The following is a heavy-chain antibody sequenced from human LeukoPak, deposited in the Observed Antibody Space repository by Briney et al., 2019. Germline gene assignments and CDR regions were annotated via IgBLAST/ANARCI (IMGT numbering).Heavy chain of an antibody. D-gene: IGHD3-9*01. CDR1: GFTFSSYA. Sequence: GGSLRLSCAASGFTFSSYAMSWVRQAPGKGLEWVSAISGSGGSTYYADSVKGQFTISRDNSKNTLYLQMNSLRAEDTAVYYCATVRYFDWSEVPNWFDPWGQGTLVTVSS. J-gene: IGHJ5*02. V-gene: IGHV3-23*01. CDR3: ATVRYFDWSEVPNWFDP. CDR2: ISGSGGST.